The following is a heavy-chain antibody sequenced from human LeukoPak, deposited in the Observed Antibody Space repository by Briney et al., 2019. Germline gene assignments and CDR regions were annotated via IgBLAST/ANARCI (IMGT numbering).Heavy chain of an antibody. CDR2: INHSGST. V-gene: IGHV4-34*01. D-gene: IGHD6-19*01. CDR3: ARQSSGWLESFQH. CDR1: GGSFSGYY. Sequence: SETLSLTCAVYGGSFSGYYWSWIRQPPGKGLEWIGEINHSGSTNYNPSLKSRVTISVDTSKNQFSLTLSSVTAADTAVYYCARQSSGWLESFQHWGQGTLVTVSS. J-gene: IGHJ1*01.